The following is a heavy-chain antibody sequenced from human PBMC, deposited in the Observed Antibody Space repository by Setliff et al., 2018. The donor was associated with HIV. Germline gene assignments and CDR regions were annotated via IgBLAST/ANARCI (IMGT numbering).Heavy chain of an antibody. V-gene: IGHV4-34*01. Sequence: ETLSLTCAVYGGSFSGYYWSWIRQPPGKGLEWIGEINHSGSTNYNPSLESRVTISVDTSKNQFSLKLSSVTAADTAVYYCASGYGSGSYPGDWGQGTLVTVSS. CDR1: GGSFSGYY. D-gene: IGHD3-10*01. J-gene: IGHJ4*02. CDR3: ASGYGSGSYPGD. CDR2: INHSGST.